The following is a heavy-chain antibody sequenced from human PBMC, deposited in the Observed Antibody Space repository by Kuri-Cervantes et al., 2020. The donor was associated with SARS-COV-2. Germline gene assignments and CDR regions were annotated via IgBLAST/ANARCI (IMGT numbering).Heavy chain of an antibody. Sequence: GESLKISCAASGFTFSSYAMSWVRQAPGKGLEWVSAISGSGGSTYYADSVKGRFTISRDNSKNTLYLQMNSLRAEDTAVYYCAKDLTYYYDSSGYPSGPFQHWGQGTLVTVSS. CDR3: AKDLTYYYDSSGYPSGPFQH. D-gene: IGHD3-22*01. CDR2: ISGSGGST. CDR1: GFTFSSYA. J-gene: IGHJ1*01. V-gene: IGHV3-23*01.